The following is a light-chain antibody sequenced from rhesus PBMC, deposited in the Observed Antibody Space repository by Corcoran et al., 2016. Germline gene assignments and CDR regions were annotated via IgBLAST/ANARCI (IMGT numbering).Light chain of an antibody. CDR1: QSLLHSNGKTY. CDR3: VQAIAFPWT. V-gene: IGKV2-72*01. J-gene: IGKJ1*01. CDR2: GGS. Sequence: DIVMTQTPLSLPITPGEPASISCRSSQSLLHSNGKTYLHWYLQKPGQSPQLQIYGGSTSASGVPDRFSGSGSGTDFTLKISKVEAEDVCVYYCVQAIAFPWTFGQGTKVAIK.